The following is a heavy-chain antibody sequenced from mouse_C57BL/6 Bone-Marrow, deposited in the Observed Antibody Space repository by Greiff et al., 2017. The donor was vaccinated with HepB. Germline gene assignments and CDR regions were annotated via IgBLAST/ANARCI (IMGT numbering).Heavy chain of an antibody. CDR2: IYPGSGST. J-gene: IGHJ2*01. Sequence: QVQLQQSGAELVKPGASVKLSCKASGYTFTSYWITWVKQRPGQGLEWIGAIYPGSGSTNYNEKFKSKATLTGDTSSSTAYMQLSSLTSEDSSVYYCSRRYYGHLGDWGQGTTLTVSS. CDR3: SRRYYGHLGD. D-gene: IGHD1-1*02. CDR1: GYTFTSYW. V-gene: IGHV1-55*01.